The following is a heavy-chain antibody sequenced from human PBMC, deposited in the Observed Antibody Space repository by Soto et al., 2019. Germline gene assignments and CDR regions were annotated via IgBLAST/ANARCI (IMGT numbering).Heavy chain of an antibody. CDR1: GGSIDGYN. CDR2: VYDNGDS. Sequence: QVQLQESGPGLVKPSETLSLTCTVSGGSIDGYNCACIRQTPGKPLEWVGYVYDNGDSGYNPSLKSRVTLSVDTSKSQFSLQWRSVTAADTDVYYCVRQGIGRRHGLVDVWGRGTTVTVSS. V-gene: IGHV4-59*08. CDR3: VRQGIGRRHGLVDV. J-gene: IGHJ6*01.